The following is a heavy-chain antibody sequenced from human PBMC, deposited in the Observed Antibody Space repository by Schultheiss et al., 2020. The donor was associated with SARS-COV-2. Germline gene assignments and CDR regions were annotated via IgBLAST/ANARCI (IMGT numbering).Heavy chain of an antibody. CDR2: IWYDGSNK. CDR1: GFTFSSYG. CDR3: ARDERDSSGWLFDY. V-gene: IGHV3-33*01. J-gene: IGHJ4*02. Sequence: GGSLRLSCAASGFTFSSYGMHWVRQAPGKGLEWVAVIWYDGSNKYYADSVKGRFTISRDNSKNTLYLQMNSLRAEDTAVYYCARDERDSSGWLFDYWGREPWSPSPQ. D-gene: IGHD6-19*01.